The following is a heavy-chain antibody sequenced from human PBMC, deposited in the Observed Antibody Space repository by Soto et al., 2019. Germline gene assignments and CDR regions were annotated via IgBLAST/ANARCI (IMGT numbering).Heavy chain of an antibody. V-gene: IGHV3-30*18. D-gene: IGHD6-6*01. CDR3: AKETMYSSSSVNYYYYYMDV. Sequence: GGSLRLSCAASGFTFSSYGMHWVRQAPGKGLEWVAVISYDGSNKYYADSVKGRFTISRDNSKNTLYLQMNSLRAEDTAVYYCAKETMYSSSSVNYYYYYMDVWGKGTTVTVSS. J-gene: IGHJ6*03. CDR1: GFTFSSYG. CDR2: ISYDGSNK.